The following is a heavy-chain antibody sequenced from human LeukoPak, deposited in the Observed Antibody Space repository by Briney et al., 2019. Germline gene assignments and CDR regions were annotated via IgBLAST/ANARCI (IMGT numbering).Heavy chain of an antibody. Sequence: PGGSLRLSCAASGFSFSSAWMHWVRQAPGEGLVAVSRITSDGSTTWYADSVRGRFTISRDNAKNTLYLQMNSLRVDDTAVYYCAREYRNWFDPWGQGTLVTVSS. CDR1: GFSFSSAW. V-gene: IGHV3-74*01. J-gene: IGHJ5*02. CDR2: ITSDGSTT. CDR3: AREYRNWFDP. D-gene: IGHD2-2*02.